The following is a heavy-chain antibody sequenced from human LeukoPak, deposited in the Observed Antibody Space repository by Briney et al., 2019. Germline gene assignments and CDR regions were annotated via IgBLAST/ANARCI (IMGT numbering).Heavy chain of an antibody. CDR1: GYSFTSYW. V-gene: IGHV5-10-1*01. Sequence: GESLKISCKGSGYSFTSYWISWVRQMPGKGLEWMGRIDPRDSYTKYSPTFQGHVSISADKSISTAYLQWSSLKASDTATYYCARLESSGYYVYWGQGTLVTVSS. CDR3: ARLESSGYYVY. CDR2: IDPRDSYT. J-gene: IGHJ4*02. D-gene: IGHD3-22*01.